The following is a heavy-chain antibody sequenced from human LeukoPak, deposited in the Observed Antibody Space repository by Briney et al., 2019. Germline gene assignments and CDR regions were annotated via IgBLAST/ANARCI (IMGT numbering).Heavy chain of an antibody. D-gene: IGHD3-22*01. V-gene: IGHV3-53*04. CDR3: ARGSIDSSGYYDGLDY. Sequence: GGSLRLSCAASGFTVSSNYMSWVRQAPGKGLEWVSVIYSGGSTYYADSVKGRFTISRHNSKNTLYLQMNSLRAEDTAVYYCARGSIDSSGYYDGLDYWGQGTLATVSS. J-gene: IGHJ4*02. CDR1: GFTVSSNY. CDR2: IYSGGST.